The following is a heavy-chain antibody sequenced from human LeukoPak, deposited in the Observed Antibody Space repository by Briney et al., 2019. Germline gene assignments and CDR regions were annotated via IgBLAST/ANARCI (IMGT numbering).Heavy chain of an antibody. V-gene: IGHV4-34*01. J-gene: IGHJ4*02. D-gene: IGHD3-9*01. Sequence: PSETLSLTCAVCGGSISGYYWSWIRQPPGKGLEWVGEIHYTGATSYNPSLKSRATISIETSKNQVSLRLSSVTAADTAVYYCTRGNILSGYCFDFWGQGALVTVSS. CDR2: IHYTGAT. CDR1: GGSISGYY. CDR3: TRGNILSGYCFDF.